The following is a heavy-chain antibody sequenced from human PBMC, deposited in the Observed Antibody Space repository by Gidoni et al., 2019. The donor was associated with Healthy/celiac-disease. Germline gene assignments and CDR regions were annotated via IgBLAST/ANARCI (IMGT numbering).Heavy chain of an antibody. V-gene: IGHV3-23*01. CDR2: ISGSGGST. D-gene: IGHD3-16*02. J-gene: IGHJ5*02. Sequence: EVQLLESGGGLVQPGGSLRLSCAASGFTFSSYAMSWVRQAPGKGLEWVSAISGSGGSTYYADSVKGRFTISRDNSKNTLYLQMNSLRAEDTAVYYCAKGLTRGLSQADWFDPWGQGTLVTVSS. CDR3: AKGLTRGLSQADWFDP. CDR1: GFTFSSYA.